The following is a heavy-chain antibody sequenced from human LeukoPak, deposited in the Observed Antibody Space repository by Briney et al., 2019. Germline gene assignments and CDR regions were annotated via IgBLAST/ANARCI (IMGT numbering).Heavy chain of an antibody. V-gene: IGHV3-7*03. CDR2: IKKDGSEK. CDR1: GFTFSSYW. Sequence: GGSLRLSCAASGFTFSSYWMSWVRQAPGKGREWVANIKKDGSEKYYVDSVKGRFTISRDKSNNTLYLQMNSLRAEDTAVYYCARGPGKASFDYWGQGTLVTVSS. D-gene: IGHD3-10*01. J-gene: IGHJ4*02. CDR3: ARGPGKASFDY.